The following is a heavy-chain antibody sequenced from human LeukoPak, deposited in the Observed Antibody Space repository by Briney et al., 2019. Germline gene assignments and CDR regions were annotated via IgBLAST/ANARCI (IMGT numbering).Heavy chain of an antibody. J-gene: IGHJ4*02. CDR3: ARQATMAVYYFDN. CDR1: GGSISTYY. V-gene: IGHV4-59*01. CDR2: IYYTGST. D-gene: IGHD4/OR15-4a*01. Sequence: TSETLSLTCTVSGGSISTYYWSWLRQPPGKGLEWIGYIYYTGSTNYNPSLKSRVTISVDTSKNQFSLKLSSVTAADTAVYYCARQATMAVYYFDNWGQGTLVTVSS.